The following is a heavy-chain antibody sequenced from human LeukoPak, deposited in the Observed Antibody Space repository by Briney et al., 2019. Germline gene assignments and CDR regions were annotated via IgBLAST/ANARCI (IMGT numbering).Heavy chain of an antibody. J-gene: IGHJ4*02. Sequence: PSETLSLTCTVSGGSVSNTNYYWAWIRQPPGKGLEWIGSIYYTGSTYYNPSLKSRVTISVDTSKNHFSLNLNSVTAADTAVYYCARANGGSSSWQRDPYYFDYWGQGTLVTVSS. CDR2: IYYTGST. V-gene: IGHV4-39*07. D-gene: IGHD6-13*01. CDR1: GGSVSNTNYY. CDR3: ARANGGSSSWQRDPYYFDY.